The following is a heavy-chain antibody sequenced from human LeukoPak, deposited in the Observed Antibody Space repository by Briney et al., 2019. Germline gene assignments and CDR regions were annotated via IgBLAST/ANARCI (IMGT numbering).Heavy chain of an antibody. CDR2: IYYSGST. J-gene: IGHJ5*02. D-gene: IGHD6-19*01. V-gene: IGHV4-39*01. CDR1: GGSISISSYY. CDR3: ARLRSSAVAGLVTWFDP. Sequence: SETLSLTCTVSGGSISISSYYWGWIRQPPGKGLEWIGSIYYSGSTYYNPSLKSRVTISVDTSKNQFSLKLSSVTAADTAVYYCARLRSSAVAGLVTWFDPWGQGTLVTVSS.